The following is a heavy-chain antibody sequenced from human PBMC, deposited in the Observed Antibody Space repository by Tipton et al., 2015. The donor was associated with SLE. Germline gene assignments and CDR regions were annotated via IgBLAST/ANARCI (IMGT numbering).Heavy chain of an antibody. J-gene: IGHJ3*02. CDR1: GFTVSSNY. V-gene: IGHV3-66*01. CDR3: ARETPAHYYGSGTYLGTFDI. Sequence: SLRLSCAASGFTVSSNYMSWVRQAPGKGLEWVTVMYSGGTTYYADSVKGRFTISRDSSTNTLYLQMNNLRAEDTAVYYCARETPAHYYGSGTYLGTFDIWGQGTMVTASS. CDR2: MYSGGTT. D-gene: IGHD3-10*01.